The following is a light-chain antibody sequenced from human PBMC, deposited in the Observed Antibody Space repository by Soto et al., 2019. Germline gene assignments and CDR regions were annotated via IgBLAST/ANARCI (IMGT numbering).Light chain of an antibody. V-gene: IGKV1D-16*01. CDR3: QHYNSYSEA. Sequence: DIQMTQSPSSVSASVGDRVTITCRASQDISSWVAWYQQKPGKAPKLLISAASSLQSGVPRRFSGSGSGTDFTLTISSLQPDDFATYYCQHYNSYSEALGQGTKVDIK. J-gene: IGKJ1*01. CDR2: AAS. CDR1: QDISSW.